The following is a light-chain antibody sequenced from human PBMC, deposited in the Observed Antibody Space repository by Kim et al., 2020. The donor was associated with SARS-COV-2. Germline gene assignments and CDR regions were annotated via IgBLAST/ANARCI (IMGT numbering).Light chain of an antibody. V-gene: IGKV1-9*01. J-gene: IGKJ4*01. Sequence: IQLTQSPSSLSASVGDTVTITCRASQGISSNLAWYQQRPGKAPSLLIYSAFTLHSGVPSRFSGSGSGTDFTLTITSLQPEDFATYHCQQHHSFRLTFGGGTKVDIK. CDR2: SAF. CDR1: QGISSN. CDR3: QQHHSFRLT.